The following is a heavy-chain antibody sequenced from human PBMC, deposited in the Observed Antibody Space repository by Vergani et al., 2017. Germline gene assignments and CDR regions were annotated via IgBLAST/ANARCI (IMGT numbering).Heavy chain of an antibody. J-gene: IGHJ4*02. CDR3: TKGSRGYTGYFFDY. CDR2: IRYDGSNK. D-gene: IGHD5-12*01. Sequence: VQMVESGGGLVKPGGSLRLSCAASGFTFSSYGMHWVRQAPGKGLEWVAFIRYDGSNKYYADSVKGRFIISRDNSKNTLHLQMNSLRADDTAVYYCTKGSRGYTGYFFDYWGQGTLATVSS. V-gene: IGHV3-30*02. CDR1: GFTFSSYG.